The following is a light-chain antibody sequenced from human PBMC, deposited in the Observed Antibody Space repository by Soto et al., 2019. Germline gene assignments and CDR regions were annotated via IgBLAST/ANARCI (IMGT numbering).Light chain of an antibody. CDR3: LQHKTYPWT. CDR1: QGIRNG. CDR2: AAS. V-gene: IGKV1-17*01. J-gene: IGKJ1*01. Sequence: DIQMTQSPSSLSSSVGDRVTITCRASQGIRNGLGWYQQKPGKAPKRLIYAASSLQSGVPSRFSGSGSGTEFTLTISSLQSEDFATYYCLQHKTYPWTFGQGTKVEIK.